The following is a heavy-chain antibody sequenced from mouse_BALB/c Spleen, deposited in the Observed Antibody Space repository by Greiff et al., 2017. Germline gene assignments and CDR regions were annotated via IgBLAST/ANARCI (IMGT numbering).Heavy chain of an antibody. CDR2: IRNKANGYTT. CDR3: ARDRITPFAY. D-gene: IGHD1-1*01. CDR1: GFTFTDYY. J-gene: IGHJ3*01. Sequence: EVQGVESGGGLVQPGGSLRLSCATSGFTFTDYYMSWVRQPPGKALEWLGFIRNKANGYTTEYSASVKGRFTISRDNSQSILYLQMNTLRAEDSATYYCARDRITPFAYWGQGTLVTVSA. V-gene: IGHV7-3*02.